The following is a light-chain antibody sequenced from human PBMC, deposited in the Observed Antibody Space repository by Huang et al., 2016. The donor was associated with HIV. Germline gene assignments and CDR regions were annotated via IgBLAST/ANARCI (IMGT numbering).Light chain of an antibody. CDR2: GAS. CDR1: QSVSDN. CDR3: QQYDTQPRT. Sequence: EVLMTQSPATLSGSPGERATLSCRASQSVSDNLAWYHQKSGQAPRLLNYGASTRVTSSPTKFSGSVSGREFTLTISSLESEDFGVYWCQQYDTQPRTFGQGTKVEIK. J-gene: IGKJ1*01. V-gene: IGKV3-15*01.